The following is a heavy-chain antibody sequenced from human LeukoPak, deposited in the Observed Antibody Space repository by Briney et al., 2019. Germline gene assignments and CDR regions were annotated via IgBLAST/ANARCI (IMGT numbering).Heavy chain of an antibody. Sequence: GGSLRLSCAASGFTFSSHAMSWVRQAPGKGLEWVSGINWNGGSTGYADSVKGRFTISRDNAKNSLYLQMNSLRAEDTALYYCVHCSGGSCYSPFDYWGQGTLVTVSS. CDR1: GFTFSSHA. CDR3: VHCSGGSCYSPFDY. D-gene: IGHD2-15*01. V-gene: IGHV3-20*04. CDR2: INWNGGST. J-gene: IGHJ4*02.